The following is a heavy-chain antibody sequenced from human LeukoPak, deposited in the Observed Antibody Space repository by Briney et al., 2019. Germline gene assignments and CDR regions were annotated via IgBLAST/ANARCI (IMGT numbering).Heavy chain of an antibody. D-gene: IGHD6-13*01. CDR3: AIERSIAAAGDSY. V-gene: IGHV3-74*01. J-gene: IGHJ4*02. CDR2: INPNGCST. CDR1: GLTVWIIW. Sequence: PGGSLSLYCAPYGLTVWIIWMLWLRQVPGKGLVWVSRINPNGCSTFYADSVKGRFTISRDNAKNRLFLQMNSLRAEDTAVYYWAIERSIAAAGDSYWGQGTLVTVSS.